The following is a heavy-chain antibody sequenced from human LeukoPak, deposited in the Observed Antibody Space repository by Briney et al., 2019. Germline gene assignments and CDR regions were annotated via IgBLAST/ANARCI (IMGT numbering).Heavy chain of an antibody. CDR1: GFTFKLYW. J-gene: IGHJ5*02. CDR2: INDDGSNT. V-gene: IGHV3-74*01. Sequence: GGSLRLSCAASGFTFKLYWMHWVRQVPGKRPVWVSRINDDGSNTIYADSVRGRFTISRDDAKNTVYLQMNNLRAEDTAVYYCVRGGPSTWSWGQGTLVTVSS. CDR3: VRGGPSTWS. D-gene: IGHD2-15*01.